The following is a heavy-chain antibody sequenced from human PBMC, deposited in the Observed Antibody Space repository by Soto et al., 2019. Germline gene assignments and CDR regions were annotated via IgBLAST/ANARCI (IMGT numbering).Heavy chain of an antibody. CDR1: GFTFSSYA. CDR2: ISGSGGST. CDR3: AKDRPIIAVADNWFDP. D-gene: IGHD6-19*01. V-gene: IGHV3-23*01. J-gene: IGHJ5*02. Sequence: PGGSLRLSCAASGFTFSSYAMSWVRQAPGKGLEWVSAISGSGGSTYYADSVKGRFTISRDNSKNTLYLQMNSLRAEDTAVYYCAKDRPIIAVADNWFDPWGQGTLVTVYS.